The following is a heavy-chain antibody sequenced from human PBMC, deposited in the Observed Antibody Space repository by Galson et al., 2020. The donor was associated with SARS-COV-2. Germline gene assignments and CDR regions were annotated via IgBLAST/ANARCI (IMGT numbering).Heavy chain of an antibody. J-gene: IGHJ4*02. CDR3: VAALLPWRIDY. Sequence: GGSLRLSCAASGFTSSSYGMHWVRQAPGKGLERVAVISYDGSNKYYADSVKGRFTISRDNSKNTLYLQMNSLRAEDTAVYYCVAALLPWRIDYWGQGTLVTVSS. V-gene: IGHV3-30*03. D-gene: IGHD2-15*01. CDR1: GFTSSSYG. CDR2: ISYDGSNK.